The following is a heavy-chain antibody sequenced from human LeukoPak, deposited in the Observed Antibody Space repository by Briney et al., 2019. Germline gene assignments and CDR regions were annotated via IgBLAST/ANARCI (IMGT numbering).Heavy chain of an antibody. J-gene: IGHJ5*02. D-gene: IGHD3-22*01. V-gene: IGHV4-4*07. Sequence: SETLSLTCTVSGGSISSYYWNWIRQPAGKGLEWIGRICYSGSTNYNPSLKSRVTISVDTSKNQFSLKLSSVTAADTAVYYCAREQDYYDSRNNWFDPWGQGTLVTVSS. CDR1: GGSISSYY. CDR2: ICYSGST. CDR3: AREQDYYDSRNNWFDP.